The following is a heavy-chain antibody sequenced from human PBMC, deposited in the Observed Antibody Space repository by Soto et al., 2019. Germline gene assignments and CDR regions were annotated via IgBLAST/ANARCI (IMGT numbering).Heavy chain of an antibody. CDR3: ARRWGRTFDY. D-gene: IGHD7-27*01. CDR1: GGSISSSSYF. V-gene: IGHV4-39*01. Sequence: PSETLSLTCTVSGGSISSSSYFWGWIRQPPVKGLEWIGSIYYSGSTYYNPSLKSRVTVSVDTSKNQFSLKLSSVTAADTAVYYCARRWGRTFDYWGQGTLVTVSS. J-gene: IGHJ4*02. CDR2: IYYSGST.